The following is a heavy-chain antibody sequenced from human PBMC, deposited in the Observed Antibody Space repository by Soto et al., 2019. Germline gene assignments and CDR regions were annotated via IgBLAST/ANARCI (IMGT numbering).Heavy chain of an antibody. D-gene: IGHD3-22*01. J-gene: IGHJ4*02. Sequence: SETLSLTCAVYGGSLSGYYWSWIRQPPGKGLEWIGEINHSGSTNYNPSLKSRVTISVDTSRNQFSLKLSSVTAADTAVYYCARGPYDSSGYYSLGENYWGQGTLVTVSS. CDR2: INHSGST. CDR3: ARGPYDSSGYYSLGENY. V-gene: IGHV4-34*01. CDR1: GGSLSGYY.